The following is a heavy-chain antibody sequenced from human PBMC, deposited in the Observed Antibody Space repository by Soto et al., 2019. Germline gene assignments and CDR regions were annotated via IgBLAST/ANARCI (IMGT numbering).Heavy chain of an antibody. CDR3: VKEDMVRGGILKEKDYYYGMDV. CDR2: IRWNRGSI. J-gene: IGHJ6*02. D-gene: IGHD3-10*01. V-gene: IGHV3-9*01. CDR1: RFTLDDYA. Sequence: PGGSLRRSCAASRFTLDDYAMHSVQQSPGKGLEWVSGIRWNRGSIAYADSVKGRFTSSRDNAKLSLYLQMNSLRAEHTAVYYCVKEDMVRGGILKEKDYYYGMDVWGPGTTVTVSS.